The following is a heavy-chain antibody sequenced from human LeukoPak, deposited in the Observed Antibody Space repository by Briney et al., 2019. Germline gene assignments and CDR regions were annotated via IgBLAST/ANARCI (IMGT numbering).Heavy chain of an antibody. CDR3: ARSRGYSYGTTFLDY. D-gene: IGHD5-18*01. CDR1: GGSISNGNYY. CDR2: IHHSGTT. J-gene: IGHJ4*02. Sequence: SQTLSLTCTVSGGSISNGNYYWTWIRQSPGEGLECIGYIHHSGTTYYNPSLKSRVTISVDRSKNQFSLKVRSVTAADTAVYYCARSRGYSYGTTFLDYWGQGILVTVSS. V-gene: IGHV4-30-2*06.